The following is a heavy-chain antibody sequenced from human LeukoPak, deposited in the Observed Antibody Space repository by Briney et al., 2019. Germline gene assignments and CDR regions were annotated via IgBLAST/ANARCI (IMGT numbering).Heavy chain of an antibody. CDR1: GGSISSGSYY. Sequence: SGTLSLTCTVSGGSISSGSYYWNWIRQPAGKGLEWIGRIYPSGSTNYNPSLKSRVTISIDTSKNLFSLKLSSVTAADTAVYYCARTAGYYYYMDVWGKGTTVTVSS. CDR2: IYPSGST. V-gene: IGHV4-61*02. J-gene: IGHJ6*03. CDR3: ARTAGYYYYMDV.